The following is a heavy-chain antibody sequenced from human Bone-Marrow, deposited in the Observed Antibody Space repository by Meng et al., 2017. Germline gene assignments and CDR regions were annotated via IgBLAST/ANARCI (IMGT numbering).Heavy chain of an antibody. D-gene: IGHD4-11*01. Sequence: QLQRGGVGLLRPSETLSLTSVGSGGSFSDYYWSWIRPPPGKGLEWIGEINHSGSTNYNPSLESRATISVDTSQNNLSLKLSSVTAADSAVYYCARGPTTMAHDFDYWGQGTLVTVSS. CDR1: GGSFSDYY. CDR3: ARGPTTMAHDFDY. J-gene: IGHJ4*02. V-gene: IGHV4-34*01. CDR2: INHSGST.